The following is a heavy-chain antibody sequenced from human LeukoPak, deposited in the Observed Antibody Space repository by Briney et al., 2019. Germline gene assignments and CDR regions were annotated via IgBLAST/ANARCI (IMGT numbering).Heavy chain of an antibody. Sequence: GGSLRLSCAASGFTFSSYAMSWVRQAPGKGLEWVSAISGSGGRTYYADSVKGRFTISRDNSKNTVYLQMNSLRAEDAAVYYCAKGFSPYYYYGLDVWGQGTTVIVS. V-gene: IGHV3-23*01. CDR1: GFTFSSYA. CDR2: ISGSGGRT. CDR3: AKGFSPYYYYGLDV. J-gene: IGHJ6*02.